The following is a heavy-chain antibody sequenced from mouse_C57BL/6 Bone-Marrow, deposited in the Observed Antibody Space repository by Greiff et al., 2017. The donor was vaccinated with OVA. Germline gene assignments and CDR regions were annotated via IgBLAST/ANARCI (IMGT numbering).Heavy chain of an antibody. J-gene: IGHJ2*01. D-gene: IGHD1-1*01. Sequence: VQLQQPGAELVKPGASVKLSCKASGYTFTSYWMHWVKQRPGQGLEWIGMIHPNSGSTNYNEKFKSKATLTVDKSSSTAYMQLSSLTSEDSAVYYCAPITTVGARDYWGQGTTLTVSS. V-gene: IGHV1-64*01. CDR1: GYTFTSYW. CDR2: IHPNSGST. CDR3: APITTVGARDY.